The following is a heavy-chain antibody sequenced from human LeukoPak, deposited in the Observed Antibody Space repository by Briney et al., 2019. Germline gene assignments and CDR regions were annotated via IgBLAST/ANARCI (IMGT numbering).Heavy chain of an antibody. Sequence: PGGSLRLSCAASGFTFSSYGMHCVRQAPGKGLEWVAFIRYDGSNKYYADSVKGRFTISRDNSKNTLYLQMNSLRAEDTAVYYCAKDQGIVGATTFDYWGQGTLVTVSS. D-gene: IGHD1-26*01. V-gene: IGHV3-30*02. J-gene: IGHJ4*02. CDR2: IRYDGSNK. CDR3: AKDQGIVGATTFDY. CDR1: GFTFSSYG.